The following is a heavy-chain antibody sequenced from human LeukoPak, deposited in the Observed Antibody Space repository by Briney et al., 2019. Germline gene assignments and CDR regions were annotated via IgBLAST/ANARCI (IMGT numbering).Heavy chain of an antibody. Sequence: GASVKVSCKASGYTFTSYYMHWVRQAPGQGLEWMGIINPSGGSTSYAQKFQGRVTMTRDMSTSTVYMELSSLRSEDTAVYYCARALYDSSGYYSFDYWGQGTLVTVSS. D-gene: IGHD3-22*01. CDR3: ARALYDSSGYYSFDY. V-gene: IGHV1-46*01. J-gene: IGHJ4*02. CDR1: GYTFTSYY. CDR2: INPSGGST.